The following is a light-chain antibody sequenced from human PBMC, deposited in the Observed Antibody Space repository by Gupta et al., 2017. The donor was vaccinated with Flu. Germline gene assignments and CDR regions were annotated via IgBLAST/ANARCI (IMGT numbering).Light chain of an antibody. J-gene: IGKJ5*01. CDR2: TAS. Sequence: GDTVSITCRASQSVSIYLNWYQYRPGKGPKLLIYTASSLQSGVPSRFGGSGSGTEFTLTISSLQPEDFATYYCQQSYTLPLTFGQGTRLEIK. CDR3: QQSYTLPLT. V-gene: IGKV1-39*01. CDR1: QSVSIY.